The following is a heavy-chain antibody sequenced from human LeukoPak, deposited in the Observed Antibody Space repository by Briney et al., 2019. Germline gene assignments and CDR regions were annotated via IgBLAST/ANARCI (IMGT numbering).Heavy chain of an antibody. CDR1: GYTFTSYG. CDR2: IIPILGTA. J-gene: IGHJ4*02. V-gene: IGHV1-69*13. CDR3: ARDPPYCSSTSCYSERGD. Sequence: GASVNVSCKASGYTFTSYGISWVRQAPGQGLEWMGGIIPILGTANYAQKFQGRVTITADESTSTAYMELSSLRSEDTAVYYCARDPPYCSSTSCYSERGDWGQGTLVTVSS. D-gene: IGHD2-2*01.